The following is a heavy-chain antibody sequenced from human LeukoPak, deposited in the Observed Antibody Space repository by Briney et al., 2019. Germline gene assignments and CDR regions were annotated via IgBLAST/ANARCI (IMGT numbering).Heavy chain of an antibody. CDR2: IIPIFGTA. D-gene: IGHD3-22*01. Sequence: SVEVSCKASGGTFSSYAISWVRQAPGQGLEWMGGIIPIFGTANYAQKFQGRVTITADESTSTAYMELSSLRSEDTAVYYCASLTYYYDSSGYYYSPYFDYWGQGTLVTVSS. CDR1: GGTFSSYA. J-gene: IGHJ4*02. CDR3: ASLTYYYDSSGYYYSPYFDY. V-gene: IGHV1-69*13.